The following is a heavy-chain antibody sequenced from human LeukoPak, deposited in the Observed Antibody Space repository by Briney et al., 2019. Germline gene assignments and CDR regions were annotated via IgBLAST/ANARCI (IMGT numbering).Heavy chain of an antibody. CDR2: IYHSGST. CDR1: GGSVIRTDYY. Sequence: SETLSLTCTVSGGSVIRTDYYWGWIRQPPGKGLEWIGSIYHSGSTYYNPSLESRVTMSVDTSKNQCTLKLSSVTAADTAVYYCARVGDYALKDWGQGTLVTVSS. V-gene: IGHV4-39*06. CDR3: ARVGDYALKD. D-gene: IGHD3-16*01. J-gene: IGHJ4*02.